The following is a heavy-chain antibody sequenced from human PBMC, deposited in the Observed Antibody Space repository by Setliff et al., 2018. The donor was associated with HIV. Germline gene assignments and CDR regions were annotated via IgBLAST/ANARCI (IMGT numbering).Heavy chain of an antibody. CDR2: IYHSGST. CDR3: ARLHTDYGSWFFDH. D-gene: IGHD3-10*01. Sequence: TLSLTCDVSGVSISDNNYWNWVRQPPGKGLEWIGEIYHSGSTNYNPSLQTRVTFSVDMSKKRFSLNLTSVTAADTAVYYCARLHTDYGSWFFDHWGQGILVTVSS. CDR1: GVSISDNNY. V-gene: IGHV4-4*02. J-gene: IGHJ5*02.